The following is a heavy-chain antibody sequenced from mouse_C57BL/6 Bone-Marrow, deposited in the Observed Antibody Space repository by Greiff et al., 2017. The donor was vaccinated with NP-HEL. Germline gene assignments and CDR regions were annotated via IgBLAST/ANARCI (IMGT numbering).Heavy chain of an antibody. CDR1: GYTFTDYN. Sequence: EVQLQQSGPELVKPGASVKMSCKASGYTFTDYNMHWVKQSHGKSLEWIGYINPNNGGTSYNQKFKGKATLTVNKSSSTAYMELRSLTSEDSAVYYCAREGAIYYYGSSYPLFAYWGQGTLVTVSA. D-gene: IGHD1-1*01. CDR2: INPNNGGT. J-gene: IGHJ3*01. CDR3: AREGAIYYYGSSYPLFAY. V-gene: IGHV1-22*01.